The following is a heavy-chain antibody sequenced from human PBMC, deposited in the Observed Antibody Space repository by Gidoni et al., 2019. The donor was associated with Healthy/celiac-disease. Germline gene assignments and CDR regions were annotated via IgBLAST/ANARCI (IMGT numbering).Heavy chain of an antibody. CDR3: ARDSPYYYGSGSYYADY. V-gene: IGHV3-11*05. Sequence: QVQLVESGGGLVKPGGSLRLSCAASGFTFSDYYMSWIRQAPGKGLEWVSYISSSSSYTNYADSVKGRFTISRDNAKNSLYLQMNSLRAEDTAVYYCARDSPYYYGSGSYYADYWGQGTLVTVSS. CDR1: GFTFSDYY. J-gene: IGHJ4*02. D-gene: IGHD3-10*01. CDR2: ISSSSSYT.